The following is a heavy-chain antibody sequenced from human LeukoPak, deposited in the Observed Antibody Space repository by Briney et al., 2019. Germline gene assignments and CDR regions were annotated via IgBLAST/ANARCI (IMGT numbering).Heavy chain of an antibody. CDR2: MSYDGSNK. CDR1: GFTFSSYG. J-gene: IGHJ4*02. Sequence: PGGSLRLSCAASGFTFSSYGMHWVRQAPGKGLEWVAVMSYDGSNKYYADSVKGRFTISRDNSKNTLYLQMNSLRAEDTAVYYCAKDQYYYGSGSFDYWGQGTLVTVSS. D-gene: IGHD3-10*01. V-gene: IGHV3-30*18. CDR3: AKDQYYYGSGSFDY.